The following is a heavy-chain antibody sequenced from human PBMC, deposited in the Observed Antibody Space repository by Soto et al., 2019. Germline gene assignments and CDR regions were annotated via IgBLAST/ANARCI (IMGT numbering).Heavy chain of an antibody. Sequence: SGPTLVNPTQTLTLTCTLSGFSLITSGLGVGWIRQPPGKALEWLTLIYWDDDKRYSPSLKSRLTITKDTSKNQVVLTMTNMDPVDTATYYCALRRGYCSGGSCYSIWFDPWGQGTLVTVSS. CDR3: ALRRGYCSGGSCYSIWFDP. CDR2: IYWDDDK. J-gene: IGHJ5*02. CDR1: GFSLITSGLG. D-gene: IGHD2-15*01. V-gene: IGHV2-5*02.